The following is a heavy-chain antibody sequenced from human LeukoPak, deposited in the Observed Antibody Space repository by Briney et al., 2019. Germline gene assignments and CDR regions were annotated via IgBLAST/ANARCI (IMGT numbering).Heavy chain of an antibody. Sequence: GASVKVSCKPSGYTFTGYFVHWVRQAPGQGLEWMGWINPNSGGTNYAQKFQGRVTMTRDTSISIAYMELSRLRSDDTAVYYCERGVAGTPLTDYWVQGTLVTVSS. V-gene: IGHV1-2*02. D-gene: IGHD6-19*01. J-gene: IGHJ4*02. CDR3: ERGVAGTPLTDY. CDR1: GYTFTGYF. CDR2: INPNSGGT.